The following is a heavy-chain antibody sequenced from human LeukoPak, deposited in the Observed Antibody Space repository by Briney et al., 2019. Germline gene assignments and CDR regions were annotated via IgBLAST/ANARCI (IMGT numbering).Heavy chain of an antibody. CDR1: GFTFSSYE. J-gene: IGHJ4*02. D-gene: IGHD6-19*01. CDR2: ISSIGSTI. Sequence: GGSLRLSCAASGFTFSSYEMNWVRQAPGKGLEWVSYISSIGSTIYYADSVKGRSTISRDTAKNSLHLQMNSLRAEDTAVYYCARTGYSSGWYTMRPFDYWAREPWSPSPQ. CDR3: ARTGYSSGWYTMRPFDY. V-gene: IGHV3-48*03.